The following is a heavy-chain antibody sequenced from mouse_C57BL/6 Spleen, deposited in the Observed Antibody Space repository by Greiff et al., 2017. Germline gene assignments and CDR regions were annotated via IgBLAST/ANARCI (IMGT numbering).Heavy chain of an antibody. J-gene: IGHJ4*01. V-gene: IGHV1-72*01. CDR3: ARFLWNGYYGLDYAMDY. CDR1: GYTFTSYW. CDR2: IDPNSGGT. Sequence: QVQLQQPGAELVKPGASVKLSCKASGYTFTSYWMHWVKQRPGRGLEWIGRIDPNSGGTKYNETFKSKATLTVDKPSSTAYMQLRSLTSEDSAVYYCARFLWNGYYGLDYAMDYWGQGTSVTVSS. D-gene: IGHD2-3*01.